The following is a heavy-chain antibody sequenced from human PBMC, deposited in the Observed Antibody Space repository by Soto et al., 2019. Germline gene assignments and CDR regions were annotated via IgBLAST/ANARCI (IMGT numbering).Heavy chain of an antibody. CDR2: ISSSSSYI. CDR3: ARDHLTDSSLDY. D-gene: IGHD3-22*01. Sequence: EVQLVESGGGLVKPGGSLRLSCAASGFTFSSYSMNWVRQAPGKGLEWVSSISSSSSYIYYADSVKGRFTISRDNAKNSLYLQMNSLRAEDTAVYYCARDHLTDSSLDYWGQGTLVTVSS. V-gene: IGHV3-21*01. CDR1: GFTFSSYS. J-gene: IGHJ4*02.